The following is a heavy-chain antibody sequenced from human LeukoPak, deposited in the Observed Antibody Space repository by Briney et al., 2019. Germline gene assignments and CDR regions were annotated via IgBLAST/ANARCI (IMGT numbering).Heavy chain of an antibody. CDR2: IYYSGST. V-gene: IGHV4-59*11. Sequence: PSETLSLTCAVSGASISSHYWSWIRQSPGNGLEWIGYIYYSGSTNYNPSLKSRVTISVDTSKDQFSLKLSSVTAADTAVYYCTRDLANSWYYYWGRGILVTVSS. CDR1: GASISSHY. J-gene: IGHJ4*02. CDR3: TRDLANSWYYY. D-gene: IGHD6-13*01.